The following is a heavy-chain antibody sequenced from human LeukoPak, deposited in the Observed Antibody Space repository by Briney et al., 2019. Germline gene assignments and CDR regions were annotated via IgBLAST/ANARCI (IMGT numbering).Heavy chain of an antibody. V-gene: IGHV1-2*02. CDR3: ARGRDTSFDY. Sequence: ASVKVSCEASGYTYNSYGINWVRQAPGQGLEWMGWIHPNSGGTDYAQKFQGRVTMTRDTSISTAYMELSSLRSDDTALYYCARGRDTSFDYWGQGTLVTVSS. CDR1: GYTYNSYG. CDR2: IHPNSGGT. D-gene: IGHD5-18*01. J-gene: IGHJ4*02.